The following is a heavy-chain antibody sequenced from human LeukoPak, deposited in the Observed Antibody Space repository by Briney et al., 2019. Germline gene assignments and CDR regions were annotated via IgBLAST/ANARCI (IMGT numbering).Heavy chain of an antibody. V-gene: IGHV4-30-2*01. CDR2: IYHSGST. D-gene: IGHD3-22*01. J-gene: IGHJ3*02. CDR3: ARGYRGTFDI. CDR1: GGSISSGGYS. Sequence: SETLSLTCAVSGGSISSGGYSWSWIRQPPGKGLEWIGYIYHSGSTYYSPSLKSRVTISVDRSKNQFSLKLSSVTAADTAVYYCARGYRGTFDIRGQGTMVTVSS.